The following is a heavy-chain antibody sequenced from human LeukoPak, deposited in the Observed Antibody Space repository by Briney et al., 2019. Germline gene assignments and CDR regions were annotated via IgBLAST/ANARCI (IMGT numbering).Heavy chain of an antibody. V-gene: IGHV3-64*01. D-gene: IGHD3-9*01. Sequence: GGSLRLSRAASGFTFSSYAMHWVRQAPGRGLEYVSAISSNGGSTYYANSVKGRFTISRDNSKNTLYLQMGSLRAEDMAVYYCARGGGYDILTGYYPPTYYYYGMDVWGQGTTVTVSS. J-gene: IGHJ6*02. CDR2: ISSNGGST. CDR3: ARGGGYDILTGYYPPTYYYYGMDV. CDR1: GFTFSSYA.